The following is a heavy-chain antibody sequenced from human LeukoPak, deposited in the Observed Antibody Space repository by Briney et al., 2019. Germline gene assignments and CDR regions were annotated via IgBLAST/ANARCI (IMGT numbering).Heavy chain of an antibody. J-gene: IGHJ4*02. D-gene: IGHD6-13*01. CDR3: AKAARGYSSSWYLDY. CDR2: ISGSGGST. CDR1: GFTFSSYA. Sequence: GGSLRLSCAASGFTFSSYAMSWVRQAPGKGLEWVSAISGSGGSTYYADSVKGRFTISRDNSKNTLYLQMNSLRAEDTGIYYCAKAARGYSSSWYLDYWGQGTLVTVSS. V-gene: IGHV3-23*01.